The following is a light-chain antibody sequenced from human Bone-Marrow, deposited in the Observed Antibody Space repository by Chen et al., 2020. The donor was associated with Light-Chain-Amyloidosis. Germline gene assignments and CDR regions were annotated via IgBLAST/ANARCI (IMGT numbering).Light chain of an antibody. J-gene: IGLJ2*01. CDR2: DVL. CDR1: TTDVGLHNY. Sequence: QSALTQPRSVSGSPGQSITISCTGTTTDVGLHNYVSWYQQFPGKVPKLIIYDVLKRPPGVPDRFSGSKSGNTASLTISSLQAEDEADYYCCSLADTSPSVFGGGTRLTVL. CDR3: CSLADTSPSV. V-gene: IGLV2-11*01.